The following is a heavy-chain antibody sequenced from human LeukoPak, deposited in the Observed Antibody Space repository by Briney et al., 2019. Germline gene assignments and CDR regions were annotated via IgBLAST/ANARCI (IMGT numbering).Heavy chain of an antibody. CDR1: GFTFSSYA. Sequence: GGSLRLSCAASGFTFSSYAMSWVRQAPGKGLEWVSAISGSGGSTYYADSVKGRFAISRDNSKNTLYLQMNSLRADDTAVYYCAKGYYDILTDYFHNWFNPWGQGTLVIVSS. J-gene: IGHJ5*02. V-gene: IGHV3-23*01. D-gene: IGHD3-9*01. CDR2: ISGSGGST. CDR3: AKGYYDILTDYFHNWFNP.